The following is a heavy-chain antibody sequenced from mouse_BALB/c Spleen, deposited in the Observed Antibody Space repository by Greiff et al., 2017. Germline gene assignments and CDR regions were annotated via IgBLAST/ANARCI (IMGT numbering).Heavy chain of an antibody. D-gene: IGHD2-10*01. V-gene: IGHV14-3*02. CDR3: ARGGAYSPFAY. CDR2: IDPANGNT. J-gene: IGHJ3*01. Sequence: EVQVVESGAELVKPGASVKLSCTASGFNIKDTYMHWVKQRPEQGLEWIGRIDPANGNTKYDPKFQGKATITADTSSNTAYLQLSSLTSEDTAVYYCARGGAYSPFAYWGQGTLVTVSA. CDR1: GFNIKDTY.